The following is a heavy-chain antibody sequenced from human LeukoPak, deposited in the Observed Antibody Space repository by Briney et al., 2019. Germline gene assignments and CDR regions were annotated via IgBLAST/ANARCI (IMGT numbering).Heavy chain of an antibody. CDR3: ASGSFDAFDI. D-gene: IGHD3-10*01. Sequence: SETLSLTCTVPGGSISSYYWSWIRQPPGKGLEWIGNIYYSGSTNYNPSLKSRVTISVGTSKNQFSLKLSPVTAADTAVYYCASGSFDAFDIWGQGTMVTVSS. CDR1: GGSISSYY. J-gene: IGHJ3*02. V-gene: IGHV4-59*01. CDR2: IYYSGST.